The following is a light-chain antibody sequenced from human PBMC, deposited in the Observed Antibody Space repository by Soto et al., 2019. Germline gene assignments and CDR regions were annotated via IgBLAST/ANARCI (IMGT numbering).Light chain of an antibody. V-gene: IGLV1-40*01. CDR2: ANT. CDR1: NSNIGAGSG. CDR3: QSFDSSLTGLI. J-gene: IGLJ2*01. Sequence: PVLTQPPSVTGAPGQRVTISCTGNNSNIGAGSGVNWYQQFPDKAPKLLIYANTHRPSGVPDRFSGSTSATSASLAITGLQTQDEADYYCQSFDSSLTGLIFGGGTKLTVL.